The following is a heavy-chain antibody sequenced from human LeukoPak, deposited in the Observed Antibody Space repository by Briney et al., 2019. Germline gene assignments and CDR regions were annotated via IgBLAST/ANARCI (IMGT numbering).Heavy chain of an antibody. V-gene: IGHV3-30-3*01. D-gene: IGHD2-21*02. CDR1: GFIFSSYA. J-gene: IGHJ4*02. CDR2: ISYGGDDGSNI. Sequence: GGSLRLSCAASGFIFSSYAMHWVRQAPGKGLEWVAVISYGGDDGSNIYYADSVKGRFTISRDNAKNSLYLQMNSLRAEDTAVYYCARDLDYCGGDCYYDYWGQGTLVTVSS. CDR3: ARDLDYCGGDCYYDY.